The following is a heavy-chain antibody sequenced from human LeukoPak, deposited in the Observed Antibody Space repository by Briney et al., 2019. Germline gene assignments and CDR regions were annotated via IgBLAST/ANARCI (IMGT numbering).Heavy chain of an antibody. CDR3: AREGDSSGWYFDY. V-gene: IGHV4-59*01. J-gene: IGHJ4*02. D-gene: IGHD6-19*01. Sequence: ETLSLTCTVSGGSISSYYWSWIRQPPGKGLEWIGYIYYSGSTNYNPSLKSRVTMSVDTSKNQFSLRLSSVTAADTAVYYCAREGDSSGWYFDYWGQGTLVTVSS. CDR1: GGSISSYY. CDR2: IYYSGST.